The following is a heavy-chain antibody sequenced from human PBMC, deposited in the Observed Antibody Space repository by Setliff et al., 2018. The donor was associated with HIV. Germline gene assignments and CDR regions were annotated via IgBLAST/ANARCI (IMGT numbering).Heavy chain of an antibody. V-gene: IGHV1-18*01. CDR2: ISPNFGHT. D-gene: IGHD6-19*01. J-gene: IGHJ6*02. CDR1: GDTFSSYA. Sequence: ASVKVSCKASGDTFSSYAVVWVRQAPGQGFEWMGWISPNFGHTKYAQKFLDRVTMTIDTATSRAYMELRSLRSDDTAVYFCARLGSGWSDSYYYAMDIWGQGTTVTVSS. CDR3: ARLGSGWSDSYYYAMDI.